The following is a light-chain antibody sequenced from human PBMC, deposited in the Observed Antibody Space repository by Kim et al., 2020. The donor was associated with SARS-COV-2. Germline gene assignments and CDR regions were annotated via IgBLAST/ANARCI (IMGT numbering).Light chain of an antibody. J-gene: IGKJ2*03. CDR2: GAS. V-gene: IGKV3-20*01. CDR3: QQYGSSPPNS. Sequence: EIVLTQSPGTLSLSPGERATLSCRASQSVSSSYLAWYQQKPGQAPRLLIYGASSRATGIPDRFSGSGSGTDFTLTISRLEPEDFAVYYWQQYGSSPPNSFGQGTKLEI. CDR1: QSVSSSY.